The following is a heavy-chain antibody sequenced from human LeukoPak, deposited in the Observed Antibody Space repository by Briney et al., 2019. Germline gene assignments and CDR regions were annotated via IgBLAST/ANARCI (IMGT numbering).Heavy chain of an antibody. CDR2: ISSSSSYI. Sequence: GGSLRLSCAASGFTFSSYSMNWVRQAPGKGLEWVSSISSSSSYIYYADSVKGRFTISRDNAKNSLYLQMNSLRAEDTAVYYCARDRYCSSTSCYPLFYDYWGQGTLVTVSS. CDR3: ARDRYCSSTSCYPLFYDY. CDR1: GFTFSSYS. J-gene: IGHJ4*02. V-gene: IGHV3-21*01. D-gene: IGHD2-2*01.